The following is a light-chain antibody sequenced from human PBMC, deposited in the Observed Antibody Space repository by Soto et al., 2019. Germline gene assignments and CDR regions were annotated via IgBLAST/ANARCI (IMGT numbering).Light chain of an antibody. CDR1: QIISSW. Sequence: DIPMTQSPSTLSASVVDRVTITCRASQIISSWLAWYQQKPGKAPKLLIYKASSLESGVPSRFSGSGSGTEFPLTISSLQPDDFATYYFQQYNSYPWTFGPGTKVEIK. CDR3: QQYNSYPWT. CDR2: KAS. V-gene: IGKV1-5*03. J-gene: IGKJ1*01.